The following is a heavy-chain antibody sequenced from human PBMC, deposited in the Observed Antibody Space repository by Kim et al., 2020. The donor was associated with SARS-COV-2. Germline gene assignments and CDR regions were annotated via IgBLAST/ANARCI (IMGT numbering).Heavy chain of an antibody. D-gene: IGHD2-21*01. CDR1: GYSFTSYW. V-gene: IGHV5-51*01. J-gene: IGHJ6*02. Sequence: GESLKISCNGSGYSFTSYWIGWVRQMPGKGLEWMGIIYPGDSDTRYSPSFQGQVTISADKSISTAYLQWSSLKASDTAMYYCARLGGVYSPLLDYYGMDVWGQGTTVTVSS. CDR2: IYPGDSDT. CDR3: ARLGGVYSPLLDYYGMDV.